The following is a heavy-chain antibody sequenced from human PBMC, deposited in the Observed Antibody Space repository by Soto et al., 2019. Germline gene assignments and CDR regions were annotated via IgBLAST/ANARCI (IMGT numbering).Heavy chain of an antibody. CDR1: GITLSSYG. V-gene: IGHV3-30*18. CDR2: ISSDGSNK. CDR3: SKDQYRLIRRCYGLDV. Sequence: CPAPGITLSSYGHPSLRHTPALGPDLVGVISSDGSNKYYVVSWGGRFTISIDNSKHKLFLHLQSLRPEDTAVYCCSKDQYRLIRRCYGLDVWGQGTTVSAAS. D-gene: IGHD2-2*02. J-gene: IGHJ6*02.